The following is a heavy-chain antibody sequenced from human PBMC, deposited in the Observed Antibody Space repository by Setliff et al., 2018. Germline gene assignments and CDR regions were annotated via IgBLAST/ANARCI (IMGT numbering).Heavy chain of an antibody. J-gene: IGHJ4*02. D-gene: IGHD2-21*02. CDR1: GGSISSYY. V-gene: IGHV4-59*01. CDR2: IYYSGST. Sequence: PSETLSLTCTVSGGSISSYYWSWIRQPPGKGLEWIGYIYYSGSTNYNPSLKSRVTISVDTSKNQFSLKLSSVTAADTAVYYCARDLGHGGDSDYWGQGIQVTVSS. CDR3: ARDLGHGGDSDY.